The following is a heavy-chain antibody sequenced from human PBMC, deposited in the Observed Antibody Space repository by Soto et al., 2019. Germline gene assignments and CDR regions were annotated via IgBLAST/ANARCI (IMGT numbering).Heavy chain of an antibody. J-gene: IGHJ6*02. V-gene: IGHV3-23*01. Sequence: GGSLRRSCAASGFTFSSDAISWVRQAPGKGLSWVSAISGSGGSTYYADSVKGRFTISRDNSKNTLYLQMNSLRAEDTAVYYCAKVRRYDFWSGYAKYYGMDVWGQGTTVTVSS. D-gene: IGHD3-3*01. CDR2: ISGSGGST. CDR3: AKVRRYDFWSGYAKYYGMDV. CDR1: GFTFSSDA.